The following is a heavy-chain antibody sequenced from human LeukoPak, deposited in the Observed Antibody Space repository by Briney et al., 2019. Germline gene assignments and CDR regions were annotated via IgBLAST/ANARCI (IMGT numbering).Heavy chain of an antibody. CDR1: GGSISSDTSH. J-gene: IGHJ4*02. D-gene: IGHD1-26*01. Sequence: SETLSLTCTVSGGSISSDTSHWGWIRQPPGKGLEWIGSIHYTGRTYYNPSLKSRVTISVDTSKSQFSLKLSSVTAADTAVYYCARLNYYGFDYWGQGTLVTFSS. CDR2: IHYTGRT. CDR3: ARLNYYGFDY. V-gene: IGHV4-39*01.